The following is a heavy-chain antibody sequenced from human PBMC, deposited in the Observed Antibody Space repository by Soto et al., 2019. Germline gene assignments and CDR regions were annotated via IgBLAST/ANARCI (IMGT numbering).Heavy chain of an antibody. V-gene: IGHV1-8*01. Sequence: ASVKVSCKASGYTFTDYDINWVRQAPGQGLEWMGWVSPNSGNTVYAQKFQDRVTMTRDTSISTAYMELSNLRFEDSAMYYCARGRFYSETSTWFAFWGQGTPVPSPQ. CDR3: ARGRFYSETSTWFAF. CDR2: VSPNSGNT. D-gene: IGHD2-2*01. J-gene: IGHJ5*01. CDR1: GYTFTDYD.